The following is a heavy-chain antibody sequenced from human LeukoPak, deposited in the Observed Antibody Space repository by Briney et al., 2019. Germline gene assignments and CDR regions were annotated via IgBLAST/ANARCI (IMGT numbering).Heavy chain of an antibody. D-gene: IGHD3-22*01. CDR3: ARAGVNYDSSGYFPDDAFDI. J-gene: IGHJ3*02. CDR2: ISSSSNYI. V-gene: IGHV3-21*01. Sequence: GGSLRLSCAASGFTFSSYSMKWVRQAPGKGREWVSSISSSSNYIYYADSVKGRFTISRDNAKNSLYLQMHSLRAEDTSVYYCARAGVNYDSSGYFPDDAFDIWGQGTMVTVSS. CDR1: GFTFSSYS.